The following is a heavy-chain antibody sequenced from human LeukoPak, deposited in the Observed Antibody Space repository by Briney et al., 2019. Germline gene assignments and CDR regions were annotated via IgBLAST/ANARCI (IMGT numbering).Heavy chain of an antibody. CDR3: ASGSFGVAHT. Sequence: GASVKVSCKASGYTFTDYYMHWVRQAPGQGLEWMGWISPNGGDTHYAQRFQGRVTMTRDTSISTAYMELSGLRSDDTAVYYCASGSFGVAHTWGQGTLVTVSS. CDR2: ISPNGGDT. V-gene: IGHV1-2*02. D-gene: IGHD3-3*01. J-gene: IGHJ5*02. CDR1: GYTFTDYY.